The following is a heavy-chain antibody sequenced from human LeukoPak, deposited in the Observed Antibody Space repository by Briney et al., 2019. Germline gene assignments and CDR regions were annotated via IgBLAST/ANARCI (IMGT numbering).Heavy chain of an antibody. CDR1: GGTFSSYA. CDR2: IIPIFGTA. Sequence: SVKVSCKASGGTFSSYAISWLRQAPGQGLEWMGRIIPIFGTANYAQKFQGRVTITTDESTSTAYMELSSLRSEDTAVYYCASTSSGYSYGYGYYYYMDVWGKGTTVTVSS. D-gene: IGHD5-18*01. V-gene: IGHV1-69*05. CDR3: ASTSSGYSYGYGYYYYMDV. J-gene: IGHJ6*03.